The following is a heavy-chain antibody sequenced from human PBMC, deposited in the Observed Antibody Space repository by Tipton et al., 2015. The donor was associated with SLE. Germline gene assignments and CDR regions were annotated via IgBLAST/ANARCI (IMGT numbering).Heavy chain of an antibody. Sequence: LSCAISGDSVSSNSAAWNWIRQSPSRGLEWLGRTYYRSKWYTDYAVSVKSRITINPDTSKNQFSLQLNSVTPEDTAVYYCAGRSWYLFDYWGQGTLVTVSS. CDR3: AGRSWYLFDY. CDR2: TYYRSKWYT. CDR1: GDSVSSNSAA. V-gene: IGHV6-1*01. J-gene: IGHJ4*02. D-gene: IGHD6-13*01.